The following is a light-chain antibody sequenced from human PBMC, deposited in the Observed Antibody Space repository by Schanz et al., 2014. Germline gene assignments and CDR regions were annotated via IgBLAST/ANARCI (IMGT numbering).Light chain of an antibody. V-gene: IGLV2-23*01. J-gene: IGLJ2*01. Sequence: QSALTQPPSASGSPGQSITISCTGTSSDVGSYIFVSWYQRHPGKAPKVMIYEGSKRPSGVPDRFSGSKSGTSASLTISGLQAEDEADYYCCSYAGSVVFGGGTKLTVL. CDR3: CSYAGSVV. CDR1: SSDVGSYIF. CDR2: EGS.